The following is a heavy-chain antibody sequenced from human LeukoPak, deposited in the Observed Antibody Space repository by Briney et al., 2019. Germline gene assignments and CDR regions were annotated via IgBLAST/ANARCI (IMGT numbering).Heavy chain of an antibody. J-gene: IGHJ4*02. Sequence: SVKVSCKASGFAFTTSAVQWVRQARGLRLEWVGWTVVGSGDTKYAQKFQERVTISRDISTSTAFVELSSLRSEDTAVYYCAALKVTETATFIVWGQGTLVTVSS. D-gene: IGHD3-16*02. CDR1: GFAFTTSA. CDR2: TVVGSGDT. V-gene: IGHV1-58*01. CDR3: AALKVTETATFIV.